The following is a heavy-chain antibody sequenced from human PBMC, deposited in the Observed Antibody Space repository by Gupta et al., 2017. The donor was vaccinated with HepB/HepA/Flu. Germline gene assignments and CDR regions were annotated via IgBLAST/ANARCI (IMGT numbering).Heavy chain of an antibody. CDR2: ISSNGGII. J-gene: IGHJ4*02. D-gene: IGHD5-24*01. V-gene: IGHV3-9*01. CDR1: GFTFDEYA. CDR3: AKGRDGSGYYFDS. Sequence: EVQLVESGGGLVQPGRSLRLSCVASGFTFDEYAMYWVRQTPGKGLEWVSGISSNGGIIAYADSVKGRFTISRDNAKNSLYLQMNSLRPEDTALYYCAKGRDGSGYYFDSWGQGTLVTVSA.